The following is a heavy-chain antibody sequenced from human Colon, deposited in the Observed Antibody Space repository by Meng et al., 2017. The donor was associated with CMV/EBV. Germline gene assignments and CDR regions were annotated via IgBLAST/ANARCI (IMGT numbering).Heavy chain of an antibody. V-gene: IGHV3-23*03. CDR1: GFTFRNYA. J-gene: IGHJ6*02. CDR3: AKGSLEWLYYGMDV. CDR2: IYAGGRKT. Sequence: GGSLRLSCADSGFTFRNYAMSWVRQAPGKGLEWVAVIYAGGRKTYYADSVKGRFNISRDDSKNMLYMQMKSLRAQDTAVYYCAKGSLEWLYYGMDVWGQGTTVTVSS. D-gene: IGHD3-3*01.